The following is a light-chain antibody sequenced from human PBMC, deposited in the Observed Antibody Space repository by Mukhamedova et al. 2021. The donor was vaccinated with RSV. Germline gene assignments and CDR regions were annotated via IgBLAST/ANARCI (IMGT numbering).Light chain of an antibody. CDR3: LQHHSYPYT. Sequence: WYQRRVHGKAPKRLIYGASSLQRGVSSRFSGGGSGTEFTLTISSLQPEDFATYYCLQHHSYPYTFGQGTKLEIK. CDR2: GAS. V-gene: IGKV1-17*01. J-gene: IGKJ2*01.